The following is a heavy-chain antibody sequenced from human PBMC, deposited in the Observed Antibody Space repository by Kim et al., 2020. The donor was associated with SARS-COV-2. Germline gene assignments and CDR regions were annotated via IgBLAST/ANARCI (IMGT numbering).Heavy chain of an antibody. Sequence: GGSLRLSCAASGFTFSTCAMTWVRQAPGKGLEWVSATSGNGGNTFYADSVKGRFTISRDNSRNTLFLQMNSLRAEDTAVSDCAKAHSSSWGTFDSWGQGT. D-gene: IGHD6-6*01. CDR3: AKAHSSSWGTFDS. CDR1: GFTFSTCA. CDR2: TSGNGGNT. J-gene: IGHJ4*03. V-gene: IGHV3-23*01.